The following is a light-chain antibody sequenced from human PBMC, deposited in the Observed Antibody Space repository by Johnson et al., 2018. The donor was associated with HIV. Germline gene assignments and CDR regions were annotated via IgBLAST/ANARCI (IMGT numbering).Light chain of an antibody. CDR1: SSNIGNNY. V-gene: IGLV1-51*02. J-gene: IGLJ1*01. CDR2: ENN. Sequence: QSVLTQPPSVSAAPGQKVTISCSGSSSNIGNNYVSWYQQLPGTAPKLLIYENNKRPSGIPDRFSGSKSGTSATLGITGLQTGDEADYYCGTWDSSLSAVFGTRTKDPV. CDR3: GTWDSSLSAV.